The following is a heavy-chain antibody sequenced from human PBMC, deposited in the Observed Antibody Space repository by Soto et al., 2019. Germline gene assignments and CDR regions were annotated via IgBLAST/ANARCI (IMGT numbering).Heavy chain of an antibody. CDR1: GGSFSGYY. CDR2: INHSGST. V-gene: IGHV4-34*01. CDR3: ARFRGIFMDV. Sequence: SETLSLTCAVYGGSFSGYYWSWIRQPPGKGLEWIGEINHSGSTNYNPSLKSRVTISVDTSKNQFSLKLSSVTAADTAVYYCARFRGIFMDVWGKGTTVTVSS. J-gene: IGHJ6*03. D-gene: IGHD1-26*01.